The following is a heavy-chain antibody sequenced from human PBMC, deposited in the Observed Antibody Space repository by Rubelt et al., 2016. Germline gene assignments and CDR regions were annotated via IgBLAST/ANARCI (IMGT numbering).Heavy chain of an antibody. V-gene: IGHV6-1*01. CDR3: ARDRSAEGYYFDY. J-gene: IGHJ4*02. CDR1: GDSVSTKTAA. CDR2: TYYRYSWNY. Sequence: QVQLQQSGPGLVKPSQTLSLTCAISGDSVSTKTAAWNWIRQSPSRGLEWLGRTYYRYSWNYDYALSVKSRITINPDTSKNKLSLQLNTVTPEDTAVYYWARDRSAEGYYFDYWGQGTLVIVSS.